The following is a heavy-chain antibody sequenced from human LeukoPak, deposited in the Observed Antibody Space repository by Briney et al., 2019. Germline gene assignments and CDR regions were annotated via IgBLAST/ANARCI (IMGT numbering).Heavy chain of an antibody. CDR2: IKQDGSEK. J-gene: IGHJ4*02. CDR3: AREPNMKWELPQIDY. D-gene: IGHD1-26*01. V-gene: IGHV3-7*01. CDR1: GFTFSNYA. Sequence: GASLRLSCAASGFTFSNYAMSWVRQAPGKGLEWVANIKQDGSEKYYVDSVKGRFTISRDNAKNSLYLQMNSLRAEDTAVYYCAREPNMKWELPQIDYWGQGTLVTVSS.